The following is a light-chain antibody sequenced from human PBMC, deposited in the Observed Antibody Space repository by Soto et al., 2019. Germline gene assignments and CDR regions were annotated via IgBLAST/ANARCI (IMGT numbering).Light chain of an antibody. CDR3: SSYTSSNTYV. Sequence: QSVLTQPASVSGSPGQSITISCTGTSSDVGGYNYVSWYQQHPGKAPKLMIYDVSNRPSGVSNRFSGSKSGNTASLTISGLQAEDEADYYCSSYTSSNTYVFGTGTKAPS. J-gene: IGLJ1*01. V-gene: IGLV2-14*01. CDR2: DVS. CDR1: SSDVGGYNY.